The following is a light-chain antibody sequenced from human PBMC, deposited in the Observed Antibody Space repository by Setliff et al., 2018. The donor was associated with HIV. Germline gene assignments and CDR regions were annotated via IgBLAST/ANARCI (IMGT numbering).Light chain of an antibody. Sequence: ALTQPASVSGSPGQSITISCTGTTSDVGGYNYVSWYQQHPGKAPKLIIYEVKNRPSGVSNRFSGSKSGNTASLTISGLQAEDEADYYCSSYAITNTLPFGTGTKVTV. CDR1: TSDVGGYNY. CDR3: SSYAITNTLP. V-gene: IGLV2-14*01. J-gene: IGLJ1*01. CDR2: EVK.